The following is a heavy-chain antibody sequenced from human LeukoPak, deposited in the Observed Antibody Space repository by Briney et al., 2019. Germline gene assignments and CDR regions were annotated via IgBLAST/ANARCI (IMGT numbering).Heavy chain of an antibody. J-gene: IGHJ4*02. V-gene: IGHV3-7*01. CDR1: GFTFSGSW. D-gene: IGHD3-16*01. CDR2: IKQDGSEK. CDR3: ARDGRGGYLDY. Sequence: GGSPRLSCATSGFTFSGSWMSWVRQAPGKGLEWVANIKQDGSEKYYVDSAKGRFTISRDNGKKSLFLQVNSLRVEDTAVYYCARDGRGGYLDYWGQGTLVTVSS.